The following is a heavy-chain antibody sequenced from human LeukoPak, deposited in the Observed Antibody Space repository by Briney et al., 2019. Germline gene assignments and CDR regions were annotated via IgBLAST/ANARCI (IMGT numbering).Heavy chain of an antibody. J-gene: IGHJ4*02. CDR1: GFPFSTFP. CDR3: TKGGHGDY. CDR2: LSGDGSDT. D-gene: IGHD2-21*02. Sequence: GGSLRLSCQASGFPFSTFPMSWVRQAPGKGLEWVSTLSGDGSDTYYADSVRGRFTISRDTSKNTLFLQMNSLRADDTAIYYCTKGGHGDYWGQGTMVTVSS. V-gene: IGHV3-23*01.